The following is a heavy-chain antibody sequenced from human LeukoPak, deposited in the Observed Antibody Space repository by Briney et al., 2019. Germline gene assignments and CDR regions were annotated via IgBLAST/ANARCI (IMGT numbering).Heavy chain of an antibody. D-gene: IGHD4-17*01. CDR1: GFTFSSYS. V-gene: IGHV3-48*01. J-gene: IGHJ4*02. CDR3: ARDRTSDNGDYFDH. CDR2: ISSSSTSI. Sequence: PGGSLRLSCAASGFTFSSYSMNWVRQAPGKGLEWVSYISSSSTSISYADSVKGRFTTSRDNAKNSLYLEMSSLRGEDTAVYYCARDRTSDNGDYFDHWGQGTQVTVS.